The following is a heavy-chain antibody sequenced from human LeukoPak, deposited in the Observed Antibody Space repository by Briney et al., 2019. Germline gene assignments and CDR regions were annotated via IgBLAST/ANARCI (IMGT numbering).Heavy chain of an antibody. CDR1: GFTFSSYG. CDR2: IWYDGSNK. CDR3: ARAYYYDVSVTPDY. J-gene: IGHJ4*02. Sequence: GKSLRLSCAASGFTFSSYGMHWVRQAPGKGLEWVAVIWYDGSNKYYADSVKGRFTISRDTSKNTLYLQMNSLRAEDTAVYYCARAYYYDVSVTPDYWGQGTLVTVSS. D-gene: IGHD3-22*01. V-gene: IGHV3-33*01.